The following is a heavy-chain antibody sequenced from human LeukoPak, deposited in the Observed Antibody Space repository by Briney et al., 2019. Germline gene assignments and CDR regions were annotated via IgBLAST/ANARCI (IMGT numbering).Heavy chain of an antibody. V-gene: IGHV3-11*04. CDR1: GFTFSDYY. J-gene: IGHJ4*02. CDR2: ISGSGNDI. D-gene: IGHD6-13*01. CDR3: ARVGGSSSWWTEAGYFDY. Sequence: GGSLRLSCATSGFTFSDYYMSWIRQAPGKGLEWLSYISGSGNDINYADSVKGRFTVSRDNAKSALYLQMNSLRAEDTAVYYCARVGGSSSWWTEAGYFDYWGQGTLVTVSS.